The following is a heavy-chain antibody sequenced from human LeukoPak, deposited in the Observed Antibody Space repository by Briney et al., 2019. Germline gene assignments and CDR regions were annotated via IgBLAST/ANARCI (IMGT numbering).Heavy chain of an antibody. CDR3: ARTPHFSSGWYRFDY. CDR2: TDWDDDK. D-gene: IGHD6-19*01. Sequence: SGPALVKPTQTLTLTCTFSGFSLSTSGMRVSWIRQPPGKALEWLARTDWDDDKFYSTSLKTRLTISKDTSKNQVVLTMTNMDPVDTATYYCARTPHFSSGWYRFDYWGQGTLVTVSS. J-gene: IGHJ4*02. V-gene: IGHV2-70*04. CDR1: GFSLSTSGMR.